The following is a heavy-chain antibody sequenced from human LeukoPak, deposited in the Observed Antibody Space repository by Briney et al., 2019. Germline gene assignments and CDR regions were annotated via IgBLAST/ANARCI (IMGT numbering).Heavy chain of an antibody. CDR1: GGSFSGYY. CDR3: ARLLRGYCSSTSCYGVSWFDP. CDR2: INHSGST. J-gene: IGHJ5*02. Sequence: SETLSLTCAVYGGSFSGYYWSWIRQPPGKGLEWIGEINHSGSTNYNPSLKSRVTISVDTSKNQFSLKLSSVTAADTAVYYCARLLRGYCSSTSCYGVSWFDPWGQGTLVTVSS. D-gene: IGHD2-2*01. V-gene: IGHV4-34*01.